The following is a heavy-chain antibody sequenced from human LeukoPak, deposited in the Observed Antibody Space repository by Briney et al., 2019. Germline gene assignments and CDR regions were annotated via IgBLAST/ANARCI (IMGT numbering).Heavy chain of an antibody. CDR2: IIPIFGTA. J-gene: IGHJ5*02. Sequence: GASVKVSCKASGGTFSSYAISWVRQAPGQGLEWMGGIIPIFGTANYAQKFQGRVTITADESTSTAYMELSSLRSEDTAVYYCAQGHSSSWPWHGFDPWGQGTLVTVSS. CDR1: GGTFSSYA. D-gene: IGHD6-13*01. V-gene: IGHV1-69*13. CDR3: AQGHSSSWPWHGFDP.